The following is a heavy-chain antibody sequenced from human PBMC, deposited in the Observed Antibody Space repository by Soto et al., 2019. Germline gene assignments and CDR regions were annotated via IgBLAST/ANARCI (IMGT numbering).Heavy chain of an antibody. CDR1: GGTFSSYA. J-gene: IGHJ4*02. D-gene: IGHD3-9*01. Sequence: SVKVSCKASGGTFSSYAISWVRQAPGQGLEWMGGIIPIFGTANYAQKFQGRVTITADKSTSTAYMELSSLRSEDTAVYYCARQQYVLRYFDWLLGPFDYWGQGTLVTVS. CDR2: IIPIFGTA. CDR3: ARQQYVLRYFDWLLGPFDY. V-gene: IGHV1-69*06.